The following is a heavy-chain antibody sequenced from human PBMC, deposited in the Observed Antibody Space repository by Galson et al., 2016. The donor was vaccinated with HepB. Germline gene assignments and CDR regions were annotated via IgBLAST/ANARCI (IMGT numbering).Heavy chain of an antibody. CDR2: ISTRRTT. CDR1: GFVFSNFG. V-gene: IGHV3-23*01. J-gene: IGHJ4*02. CDR3: AKERLVRRIFDH. Sequence: SVRLSCAASGFVFSNFGFSWVRQAPGQGLEWVASISTRRTTSYSDSVQGRFTIFRDNSNNTPSLQMNGLRAEDTAVYYCAKERLVRRIFDHWGQGTLLTVSS. D-gene: IGHD1-1*01.